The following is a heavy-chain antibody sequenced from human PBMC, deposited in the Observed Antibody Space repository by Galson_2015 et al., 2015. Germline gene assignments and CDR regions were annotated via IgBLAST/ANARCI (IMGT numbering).Heavy chain of an antibody. CDR2: IIPIFGTA. CDR1: GGTFSSYA. J-gene: IGHJ4*02. CDR3: ARVCSSTSCRGG. V-gene: IGHV1-69*13. D-gene: IGHD2-2*01. Sequence: SVKVSCKASGGTFSSYAISWVRQAPGQGLEWMGGIIPIFGTANYAQKFQGRVTITADESTSTAYMELSSLRSEDTAVYYCARVCSSTSCRGGWGQGTLVTVSS.